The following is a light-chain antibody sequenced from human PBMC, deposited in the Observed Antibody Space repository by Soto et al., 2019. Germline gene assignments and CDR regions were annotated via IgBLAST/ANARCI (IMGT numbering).Light chain of an antibody. CDR2: SND. J-gene: IGLJ1*01. Sequence: QSVVTQPPSVSGTPGQRVTIFCSGRRSNIGSNLVYWYQQLPGTAPKLLIFSNDQRPSGVPDRFSGSRSGTSASLAISGLRSEDEGDYYCSSYAGSSNVFGTGTKLTVL. V-gene: IGLV1-47*02. CDR3: SSYAGSSNV. CDR1: RSNIGSNL.